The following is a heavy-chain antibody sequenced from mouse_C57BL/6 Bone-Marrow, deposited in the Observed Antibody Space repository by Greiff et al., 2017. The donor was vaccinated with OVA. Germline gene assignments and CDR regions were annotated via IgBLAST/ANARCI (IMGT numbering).Heavy chain of an antibody. CDR3: ARHYGNYWYFDV. CDR1: GYAFSSSW. CDR2: IYPGDGDT. V-gene: IGHV1-82*01. D-gene: IGHD2-1*01. J-gene: IGHJ1*03. Sequence: VQLQQSGAELARPGASVKISCKASGYAFSSSWMNWVKQRPGKGLEWIGRIYPGDGDTNYNGKFKGKATLTADKSSSTAYMQLSSLTSEDSAVYFCARHYGNYWYFDVWGTGTTVTVSS.